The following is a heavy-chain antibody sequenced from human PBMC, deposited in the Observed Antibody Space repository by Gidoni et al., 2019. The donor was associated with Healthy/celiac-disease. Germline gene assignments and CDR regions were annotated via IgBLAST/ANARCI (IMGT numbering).Heavy chain of an antibody. CDR3: ARDRNSSGWYRGRFGY. CDR2: ISYDGSNK. J-gene: IGHJ4*02. D-gene: IGHD6-19*01. CDR1: GFTFSSYA. V-gene: IGHV3-30-3*01. Sequence: QVQLVESGGGVVQPGRSLRISCAASGFTFSSYAMHWVRQAPGKGLEWVAVISYDGSNKYYADSVKGRFTISRDNSKNTLYLQMNSLRAEDTAVYYCARDRNSSGWYRGRFGYWGQGTLVTVSS.